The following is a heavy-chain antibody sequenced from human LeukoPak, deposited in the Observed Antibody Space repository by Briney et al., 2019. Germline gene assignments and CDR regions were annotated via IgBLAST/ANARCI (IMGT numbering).Heavy chain of an antibody. Sequence: GASVKVSCKASGYTFTGYYMHWVRQAPGQRLEWMGRINPNMGGANYTQKFRGTVTLTTDTSISTRYMELSRLRSDDTAVYYCARHHWGRITSGGYFDYWGQGTLLTVSS. V-gene: IGHV1-2*06. D-gene: IGHD1-14*01. CDR2: INPNMGGA. CDR1: GYTFTGYY. J-gene: IGHJ4*02. CDR3: ARHHWGRITSGGYFDY.